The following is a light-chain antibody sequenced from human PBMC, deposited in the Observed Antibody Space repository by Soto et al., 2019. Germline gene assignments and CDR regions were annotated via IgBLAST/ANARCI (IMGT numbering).Light chain of an antibody. V-gene: IGKV1-39*01. Sequence: DIQMTQSPSSLSASVGDRVTITCRASQSISSYLSWYHQKPGKAPKLLIYAASSLQSGVPSRFSGSGSGTDFTLTISSLQPEDFATYYCQQSYSTPPITFGQGTRLEIK. J-gene: IGKJ5*01. CDR3: QQSYSTPPIT. CDR1: QSISSY. CDR2: AAS.